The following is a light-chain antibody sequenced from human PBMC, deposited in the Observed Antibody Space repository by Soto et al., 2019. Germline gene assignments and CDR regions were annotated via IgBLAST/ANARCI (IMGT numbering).Light chain of an antibody. J-gene: IGLJ2*01. Sequence: QSVLTQPPSVSGAPGQRVTISCTGSSSNIGAGYDVHWYQQLPGTAPKLLIYGNSNRPSGVPDRFSGSKSGTAASLAITGLQAEDEADYDYQSYDSSLSAVVFGGGTKLTVL. CDR3: QSYDSSLSAVV. V-gene: IGLV1-40*01. CDR2: GNS. CDR1: SSNIGAGYD.